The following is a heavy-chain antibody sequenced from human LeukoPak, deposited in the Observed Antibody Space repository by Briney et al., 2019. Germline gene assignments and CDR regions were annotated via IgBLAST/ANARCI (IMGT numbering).Heavy chain of an antibody. V-gene: IGHV1-2*02. CDR3: AREKLRYFEKTGFDS. J-gene: IGHJ5*01. Sequence: ASVKVSCKASGYTFTDYYIQWVRQAPGQGLEWMGWFNPNSGDSDYAQKFQGRVTMTGDTSISSGYMELSRLISDDTAVYYCAREKLRYFEKTGFDSWGQGTLVTVSS. D-gene: IGHD3-9*01. CDR2: FNPNSGDS. CDR1: GYTFTDYY.